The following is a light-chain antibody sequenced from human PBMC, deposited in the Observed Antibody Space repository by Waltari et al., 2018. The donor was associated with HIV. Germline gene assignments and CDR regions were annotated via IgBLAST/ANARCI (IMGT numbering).Light chain of an antibody. CDR2: EVS. Sequence: LTQPASVSGSPGQSITISCTRTSSDVATYKLVSWYQQHPGKAPKLMIYEVSKRHSGVSDRFSGSKSGDTASLTISGLQAEDEADYYCCSYVSNVIFGGGTKLTVL. CDR1: SSDVATYKL. J-gene: IGLJ2*01. CDR3: CSYVSNVI. V-gene: IGLV2-23*02.